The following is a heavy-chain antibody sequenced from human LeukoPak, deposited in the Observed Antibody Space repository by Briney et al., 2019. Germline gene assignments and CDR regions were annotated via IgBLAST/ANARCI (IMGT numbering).Heavy chain of an antibody. V-gene: IGHV3-43*02. CDR2: ISGDGRST. CDR1: GFTFDDYA. D-gene: IGHD6-19*01. J-gene: IGHJ4*02. Sequence: GGSLRLSCAASGFTFDDYAMHWVRHAPGKGLEWFSLISGDGRSTYYADSVKGRFTISRDNSKNSLYLQMNSLRTEDTAFYYCAKDIGEGSAWYQGLDYWGQGTLVTVSS. CDR3: AKDIGEGSAWYQGLDY.